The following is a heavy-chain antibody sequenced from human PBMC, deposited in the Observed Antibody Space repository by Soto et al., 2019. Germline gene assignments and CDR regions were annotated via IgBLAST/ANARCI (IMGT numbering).Heavy chain of an antibody. CDR3: ANNYDILTGEA. Sequence: EVQLLESGGGLVQPGGSLRLSCAASGFTFSSYAMSWVRQAPGKGLEWVSAISGSGGSTYYADSVKGRFTISRDNSKNTRYLQMNSLRAEDTAVYYCANNYDILTGEAWGQGTLVTVSS. V-gene: IGHV3-23*01. D-gene: IGHD3-9*01. CDR1: GFTFSSYA. J-gene: IGHJ5*02. CDR2: ISGSGGST.